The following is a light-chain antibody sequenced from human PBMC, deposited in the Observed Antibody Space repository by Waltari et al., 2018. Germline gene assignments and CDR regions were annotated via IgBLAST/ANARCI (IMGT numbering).Light chain of an antibody. J-gene: IGLJ2*01. CDR2: EVS. Sequence: QSALTQPPSASGSPGQSVTISCPGTSSDVGGYNYFSWYQQHPGKAPKLMIYEVSKRPSGVPDRFSGSKSGNTASLTVSGLQAEDEADYYCSSYAGRNNLVFGGGTKLTVL. CDR1: SSDVGGYNY. V-gene: IGLV2-8*01. CDR3: SSYAGRNNLV.